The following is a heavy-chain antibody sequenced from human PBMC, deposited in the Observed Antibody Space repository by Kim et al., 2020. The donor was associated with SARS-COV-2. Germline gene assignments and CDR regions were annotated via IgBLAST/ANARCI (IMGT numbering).Heavy chain of an antibody. J-gene: IGHJ6*02. Sequence: GGSLRLSCAASGFTFSSYEMNWVRQAPGKGLEWVSYISSSGSTIYYADSVKGRFTISRDNAKNSLYLQMNSLRAEDTAVYYCARERVVVVAATVHYYYGMDVWGQGTTVTVSS. CDR1: GFTFSSYE. CDR2: ISSSGSTI. D-gene: IGHD2-15*01. V-gene: IGHV3-48*03. CDR3: ARERVVVVAATVHYYYGMDV.